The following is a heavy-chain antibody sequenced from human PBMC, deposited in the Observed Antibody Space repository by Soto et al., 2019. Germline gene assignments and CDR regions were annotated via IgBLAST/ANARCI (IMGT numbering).Heavy chain of an antibody. V-gene: IGHV4-31*03. D-gene: IGHD3-10*01. J-gene: IGHJ2*01. CDR3: ARESGDPTGWYFDL. CDR2: IYYSGST. CDR1: GGSISSGGYY. Sequence: QVQLQEAGPGLVKPSQTLSLTCTVSGGSISSGGYYWSWIRQHPGKGLEWLGYIYYSGSTYYNPSLKSRVTISVDTSKNQSSLKLSSVTAADTAVYYCARESGDPTGWYFDLWGRGTLVTVSS.